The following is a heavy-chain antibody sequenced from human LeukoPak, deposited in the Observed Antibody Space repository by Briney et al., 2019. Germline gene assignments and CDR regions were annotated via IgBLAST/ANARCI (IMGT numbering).Heavy chain of an antibody. CDR1: GVSISSGDYH. Sequence: SQTLSLTCTVSGVSISSGDYHWNWIRQPPGRGLEWIGYISYSGSTNYNPSLKSRVTISIDMSRSHFSLNLSSVTAADTAFYYCATRGLRGSGWYRVDYWGQGTLVTVSS. V-gene: IGHV4-30-4*01. D-gene: IGHD6-19*01. J-gene: IGHJ4*02. CDR3: ATRGLRGSGWYRVDY. CDR2: ISYSGST.